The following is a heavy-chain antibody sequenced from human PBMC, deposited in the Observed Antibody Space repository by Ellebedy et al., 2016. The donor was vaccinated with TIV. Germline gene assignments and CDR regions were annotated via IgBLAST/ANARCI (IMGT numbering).Heavy chain of an antibody. Sequence: AASVKVSCKASGYTFISYGISWVRQAPGQGLEGMGWISAYDGNRNYEKKFQGRVTMTTDTSTNTAYMELRSLRSDDTAVYYCAKDHTYGPVTIGHWGQGTLVTVSS. D-gene: IGHD4-17*01. CDR1: GYTFISYG. CDR3: AKDHTYGPVTIGH. J-gene: IGHJ4*02. V-gene: IGHV1-18*04. CDR2: ISAYDGNR.